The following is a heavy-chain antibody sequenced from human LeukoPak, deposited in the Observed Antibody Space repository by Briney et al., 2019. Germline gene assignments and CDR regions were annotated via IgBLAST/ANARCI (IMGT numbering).Heavy chain of an antibody. D-gene: IGHD3-10*01. CDR2: INPNSGGT. J-gene: IGHJ4*02. V-gene: IGHV1-2*02. CDR1: GYTFNGYY. CDR3: ARGFGGSGSADFDY. Sequence: ASVKVSCKASGYTFNGYYIHWVRQAPGQGLEWMGWINPNSGGTNYAQKFQGRVTMTRDTSISTAYMELSRLRSDDTAVYYCARGFGGSGSADFDYWGQGTLVTVSS.